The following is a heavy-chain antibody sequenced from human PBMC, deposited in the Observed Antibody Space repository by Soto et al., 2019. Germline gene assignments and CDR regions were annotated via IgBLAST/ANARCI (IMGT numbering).Heavy chain of an antibody. Sequence: SETLSLTCAVYGGSFSGYYWSWIRQPPGKGLEWIGEINHSGSTNYNPSLKSRVTISVDTSKNQFSLKLSSVTAADTAVYYCARGWLQLHPFDYWGQGTLVTVSS. V-gene: IGHV4-34*01. CDR1: GGSFSGYY. D-gene: IGHD5-12*01. CDR3: ARGWLQLHPFDY. CDR2: INHSGST. J-gene: IGHJ4*02.